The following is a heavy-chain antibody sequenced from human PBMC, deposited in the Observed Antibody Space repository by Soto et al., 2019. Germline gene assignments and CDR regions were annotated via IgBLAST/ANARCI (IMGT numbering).Heavy chain of an antibody. CDR2: IYNSGST. D-gene: IGHD6-13*01. CDR1: GGSVSGGTHY. Sequence: QAQLQESGPGPVKPSETLSLTCTVSGGSVSGGTHYWSWIRQPPGKGPEWIGYIYNSGSTNYNPALKSRVTISVDTAKNQFSLKLSSVTAADSAVYYCARGYRTSWYWFDLCGRGTLVTVSS. J-gene: IGHJ2*01. V-gene: IGHV4-61*01. CDR3: ARGYRTSWYWFDL.